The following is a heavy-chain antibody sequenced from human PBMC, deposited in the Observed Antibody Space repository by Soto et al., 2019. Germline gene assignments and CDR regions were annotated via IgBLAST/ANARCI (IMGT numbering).Heavy chain of an antibody. J-gene: IGHJ4*02. D-gene: IGHD3-10*01. CDR1: GFVFKDSS. CDR2: IRDRAYSYAT. Sequence: EVLLVESGGGMVQPGGSLKLSCAASGFVFKDSSIHWVRQAAGKGLEWVGRIRDRAYSYATAYAESVKGRFTISRDDSNNTAYLQMSGLKTEDTAIYYCTRLISAAHDYWGQGTLVTFSS. V-gene: IGHV3-73*01. CDR3: TRLISAAHDY.